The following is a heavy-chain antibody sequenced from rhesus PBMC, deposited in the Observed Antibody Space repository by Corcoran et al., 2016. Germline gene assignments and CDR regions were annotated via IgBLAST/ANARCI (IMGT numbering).Heavy chain of an antibody. CDR3: ARESGGGLGY. J-gene: IGHJ4*01. V-gene: IGHV4-122*02. CDR1: GYSISSGYG. D-gene: IGHD1-44*01. Sequence: QLQLQESGPGLVKPSETLSLTCAVSGYSISSGYGWSWIRQPPGKGLEWIVYISYIGSTSYNPSLKRRVTISGDTSKNQFSLKLSSVTAADTAVYYCARESGGGLGYWGQGVLVTVSS. CDR2: ISYIGST.